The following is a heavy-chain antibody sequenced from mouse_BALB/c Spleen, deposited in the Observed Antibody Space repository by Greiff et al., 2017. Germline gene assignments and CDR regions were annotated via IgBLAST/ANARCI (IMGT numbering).Heavy chain of an antibody. CDR1: GFTFSSYT. CDR3: ARYSYYAMDY. CDR2: ISSGGGNT. J-gene: IGHJ4*01. V-gene: IGHV5-9*03. Sequence: EVMLVESGGGLVKPGGSLKLSCAASGFTFSSYTMSWVRQTPEKRLEWVATISSGGGNTYYPDSVKGRFTISRDNAKNNLYLQMSSLRSEDTALYYCARYSYYAMDYWGQGTSVTVSS.